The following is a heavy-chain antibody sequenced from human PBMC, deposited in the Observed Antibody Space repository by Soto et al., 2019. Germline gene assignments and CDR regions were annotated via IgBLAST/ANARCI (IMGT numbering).Heavy chain of an antibody. J-gene: IGHJ6*02. Sequence: EGSLRLSCAASGFTFSSYAMIWVRQAPGKGLEWVSAISGSGGSTYYADTVKGRFTISRDNSKNTLYLQMNSLRAEDTAVYYCATTPLQSYYGLDVWGQGTTVTVSS. CDR1: GFTFSSYA. D-gene: IGHD4-4*01. CDR3: ATTPLQSYYGLDV. CDR2: ISGSGGST. V-gene: IGHV3-23*01.